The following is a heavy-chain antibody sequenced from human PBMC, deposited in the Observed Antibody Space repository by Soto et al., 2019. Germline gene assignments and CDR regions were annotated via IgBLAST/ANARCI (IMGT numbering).Heavy chain of an antibody. CDR1: GGSFSGYY. D-gene: IGHD3-9*01. J-gene: IGHJ6*03. CDR2: INHSGST. V-gene: IGHV4-34*01. CDR3: ARTVLGPDLLADSFVDYYYYMDV. Sequence: SETLSLTCAVYGGSFSGYYWSWIRQPPGKGLEWIGEINHSGSTNYNPSLKSRVTISVDTSRGQFSLKLNSVTAADTAVYYCARTVLGPDLLADSFVDYYYYMDVWAQGTTVTVSS.